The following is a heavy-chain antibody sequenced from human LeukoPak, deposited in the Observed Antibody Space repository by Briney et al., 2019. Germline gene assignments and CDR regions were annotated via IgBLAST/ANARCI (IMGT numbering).Heavy chain of an antibody. CDR3: ARDWGYGDYTFLFDY. CDR2: ISAYNGNT. D-gene: IGHD4-17*01. Sequence: ASVKVSCKASGYTFTSYGISWVRQAPGQGLEWMGWISAYNGNTNYAQKFQGRVTMTTDTSTSTAYMELRSLRSDDTAVYYCARDWGYGDYTFLFDYWGQGTLVTVSS. J-gene: IGHJ4*02. V-gene: IGHV1-18*01. CDR1: GYTFTSYG.